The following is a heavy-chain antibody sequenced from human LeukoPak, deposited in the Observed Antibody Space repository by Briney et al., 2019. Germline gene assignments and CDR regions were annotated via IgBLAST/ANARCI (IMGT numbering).Heavy chain of an antibody. V-gene: IGHV3-9*01. Sequence: GGSLRLSCAASGFSFGDYAMHWVRQAPGKGLEWVSGISWNSGSIGYADSVKGRFTISRDNAKNSLYLQMNSLRAEDTALYYCAKDIFPALEYSSSFGYWGQGTLVTVSS. D-gene: IGHD6-6*01. CDR2: ISWNSGSI. J-gene: IGHJ4*02. CDR3: AKDIFPALEYSSSFGY. CDR1: GFSFGDYA.